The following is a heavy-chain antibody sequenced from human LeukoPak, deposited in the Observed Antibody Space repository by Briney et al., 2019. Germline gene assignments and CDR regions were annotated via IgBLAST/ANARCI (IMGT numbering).Heavy chain of an antibody. J-gene: IGHJ4*02. V-gene: IGHV1-2*02. D-gene: IGHD6-13*01. Sequence: GASVKVSCKASGYTFTGYYMHWVRQAPGQGLEWMGWINPNSGGTNYAQKFQGRVTLTRDTSISTAYMELSRLRSDDTAVYYCAGATESSSWYNIDYWGQGTLVTVSS. CDR3: AGATESSSWYNIDY. CDR2: INPNSGGT. CDR1: GYTFTGYY.